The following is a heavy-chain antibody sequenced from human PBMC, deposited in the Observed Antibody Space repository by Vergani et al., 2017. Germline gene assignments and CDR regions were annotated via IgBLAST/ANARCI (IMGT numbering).Heavy chain of an antibody. J-gene: IGHJ4*02. CDR3: ASPRDHIVVVTALDY. Sequence: QVQLVESGGGVVQPGRSLRLSCAASGFTFSSYAMHWVRQAPGKGLEWVAVISYDGSNKYYADSVKGRFTISRDNSKNTLYLQMNSLRAVDTAVYYCASPRDHIVVVTALDYWGQGTLVTVSS. D-gene: IGHD2-21*02. CDR2: ISYDGSNK. V-gene: IGHV3-30-3*01. CDR1: GFTFSSYA.